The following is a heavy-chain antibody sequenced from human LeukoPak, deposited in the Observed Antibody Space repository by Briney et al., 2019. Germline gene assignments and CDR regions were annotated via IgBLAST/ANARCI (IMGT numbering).Heavy chain of an antibody. CDR3: ARDSTRPDFWSGYYTGGPDY. CDR1: GLTFSSYG. CDR2: IWYDGSNK. J-gene: IGHJ4*02. D-gene: IGHD3-3*01. V-gene: IGHV3-33*01. Sequence: PGGSLRLSCAASGLTFSSYGMHWVRQAPGKGREWGAVIWYDGSNKYYADSVKGRFTISRDKSKNTLYLQMNSLRAEDTAVYYCARDSTRPDFWSGYYTGGPDYWGQGTLVTVSS.